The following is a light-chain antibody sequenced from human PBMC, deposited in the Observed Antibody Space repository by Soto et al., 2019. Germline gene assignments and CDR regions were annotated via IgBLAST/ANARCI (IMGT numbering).Light chain of an antibody. V-gene: IGLV2-14*01. CDR1: SSDVGRYNY. CDR3: SSYTPSSTL. Sequence: QSALTQPASVSGSPGQSITISCTGTSSDVGRYNYVSWYQQHPGKAPKLMIYEVTNRPSGVSHRFSGSKSGNTASLTISGLQAEDEADYYCSSYTPSSTLFGGGTKLTVL. J-gene: IGLJ2*01. CDR2: EVT.